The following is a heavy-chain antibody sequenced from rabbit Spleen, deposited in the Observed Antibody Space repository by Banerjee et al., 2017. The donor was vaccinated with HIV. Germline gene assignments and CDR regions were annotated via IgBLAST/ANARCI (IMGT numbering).Heavy chain of an antibody. Sequence: QEQLVESGGGLVQPGGSLKLSCKASGFDFSVYGLSWVRQAPGKGLEWIGYIDPVFGRTYYASWVNGRFTISSHNAQNTLYLQLNSLTAADTATYFCARGDIDFYRKFKLWGPGTLVTVS. J-gene: IGHJ4*01. CDR2: IDPVFGRT. V-gene: IGHV1S47*01. D-gene: IGHD2-1*01. CDR3: ARGDIDFYRKFKL. CDR1: GFDFSVYG.